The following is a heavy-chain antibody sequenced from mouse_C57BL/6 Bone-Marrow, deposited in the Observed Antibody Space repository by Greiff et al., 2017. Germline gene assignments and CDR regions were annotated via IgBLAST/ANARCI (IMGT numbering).Heavy chain of an antibody. CDR1: GYTFTSYD. V-gene: IGHV1-85*01. CDR3: AREYGSSYWYFDV. CDR2: IYPRDGST. D-gene: IGHD1-1*01. J-gene: IGHJ1*03. Sequence: QVQLKQSGPELVKPGASVKLSCKASGYTFTSYDINWVKQRPGQGLEWIGWIYPRDGSTKYNEKFKGKATLTVDTSSSTAYMELHSLTSEDSAVYFCAREYGSSYWYFDVWGTGTTVTVSS.